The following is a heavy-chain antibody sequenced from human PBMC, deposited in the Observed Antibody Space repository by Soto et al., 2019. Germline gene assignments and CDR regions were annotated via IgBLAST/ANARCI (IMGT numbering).Heavy chain of an antibody. CDR1: GFTFSSYS. J-gene: IGHJ6*02. D-gene: IGHD3-22*01. V-gene: IGHV3-48*02. CDR3: ARAPTYYYDSSGYYYEGMDV. Sequence: GGSLRLSCAASGFTFSSYSMNWVRQAPGKGLEWVSYISSSSSTIYYADSVKGRFTISRDNAKNSLYLQMNSLRDEDTAVYYCARAPTYYYDSSGYYYEGMDVWGQGTTVTVSS. CDR2: ISSSSSTI.